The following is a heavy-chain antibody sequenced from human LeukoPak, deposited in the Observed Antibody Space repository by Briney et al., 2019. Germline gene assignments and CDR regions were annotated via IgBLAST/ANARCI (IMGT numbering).Heavy chain of an antibody. D-gene: IGHD4-17*01. Sequence: KPGASVKVSCKASGYSFSSYYVHWVRQAPGQGLEWMGIINPSGDSTTYAQKFQGRVTMTRDTSTRTVYMELSSLRSDDTAVYYCARENDYGNNWFDPWGQGTLVTVSS. J-gene: IGHJ5*02. CDR3: ARENDYGNNWFDP. CDR1: GYSFSSYY. CDR2: INPSGDST. V-gene: IGHV1-46*01.